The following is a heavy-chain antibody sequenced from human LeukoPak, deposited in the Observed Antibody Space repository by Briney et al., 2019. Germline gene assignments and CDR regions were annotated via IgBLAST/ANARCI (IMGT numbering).Heavy chain of an antibody. J-gene: IGHJ5*02. Sequence: ASVKVSCKASGYTFTRYAMHWVRQAPGQGLEWMGWVYGGNGNTKYAQKFQGRVTITRDTSASSAYMELSSLRSEDTAVYYCARAKEYGYNYGPGFGFDPWGQGTLVTVSS. D-gene: IGHD5-18*01. CDR3: ARAKEYGYNYGPGFGFDP. V-gene: IGHV1-3*01. CDR2: VYGGNGNT. CDR1: GYTFTRYA.